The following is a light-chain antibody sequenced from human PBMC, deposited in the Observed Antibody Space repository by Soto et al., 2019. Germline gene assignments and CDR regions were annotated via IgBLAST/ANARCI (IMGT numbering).Light chain of an antibody. CDR2: DAS. J-gene: IGKJ1*01. CDR3: HQHGSSPWT. V-gene: IGKV3D-20*01. Sequence: EIVLTQSPANLSLSPGDRATLSCGASQSVSNNYLAWYQHKPGLAPRVLIYDASRRAAGIPDRFSGSGSGTDFTLTISRLEPEGFAVYYSHQHGSSPWTFGQGTKVETK. CDR1: QSVSNNY.